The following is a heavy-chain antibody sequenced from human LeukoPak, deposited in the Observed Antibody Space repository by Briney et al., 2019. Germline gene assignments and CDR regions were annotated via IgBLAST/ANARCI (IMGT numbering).Heavy chain of an antibody. Sequence: VASVTVSCKASGYTFTGYYMHWVRQAPGQGLEWMGWIDPNSGCTEYAQKFQGRVTMSWDTSISTAYMELSRLRSDDTAVYYCAKSRIVGAHCRDYWGQGTLVTVSS. CDR3: AKSRIVGAHCRDY. J-gene: IGHJ4*02. CDR1: GYTFTGYY. D-gene: IGHD1-26*01. CDR2: IDPNSGCT. V-gene: IGHV1-2*02.